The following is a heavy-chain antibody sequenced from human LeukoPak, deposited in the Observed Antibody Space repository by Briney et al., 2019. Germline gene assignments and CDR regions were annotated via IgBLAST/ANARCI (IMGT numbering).Heavy chain of an antibody. CDR1: GGSISSGGYY. Sequence: SETLSPTCTVSGGSISSGGYYWSWIRQHPGKGLEWIGYIYYSGSTYYNPSLKSRVTISVDTSKNQFSLKLSSVTAADTAVYYCARGRYPQPGIAVAGTLLDWGQGTLVTVSS. CDR2: IYYSGST. D-gene: IGHD6-19*01. CDR3: ARGRYPQPGIAVAGTLLD. J-gene: IGHJ4*02. V-gene: IGHV4-31*03.